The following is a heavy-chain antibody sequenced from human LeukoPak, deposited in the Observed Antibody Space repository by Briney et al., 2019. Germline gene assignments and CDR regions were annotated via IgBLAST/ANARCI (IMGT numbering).Heavy chain of an antibody. Sequence: SETLSLTCAVYGGSFSGYYWSWIRQPPGKGLEWIGEINHSGSTNYNPSLKSRVTISVDTSKNQFSLKLSSVTAADTAVYYCARDSDHYDILTGYYKSPYYFDYWGQGTLVTVSS. J-gene: IGHJ4*02. CDR2: INHSGST. CDR3: ARDSDHYDILTGYYKSPYYFDY. D-gene: IGHD3-9*01. CDR1: GGSFSGYY. V-gene: IGHV4-34*01.